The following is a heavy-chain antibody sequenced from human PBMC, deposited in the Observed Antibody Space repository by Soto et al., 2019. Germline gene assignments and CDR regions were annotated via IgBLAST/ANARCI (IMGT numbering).Heavy chain of an antibody. Sequence: QSGGSLRLSCAASGFTFRTSAMSWVRQAPGKGLEWVSAISGGGSIFYADSVKGRFTISRDNSRNTLYLQMNSLRAEDTAVYYCAKGGDLIVVVRGDVWGQGTTVTVSS. CDR1: GFTFRTSA. V-gene: IGHV3-23*01. CDR3: AKGGDLIVVVRGDV. D-gene: IGHD2-2*01. CDR2: ISGGGSI. J-gene: IGHJ6*02.